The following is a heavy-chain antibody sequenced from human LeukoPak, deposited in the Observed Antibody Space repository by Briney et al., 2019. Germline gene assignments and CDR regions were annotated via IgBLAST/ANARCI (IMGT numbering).Heavy chain of an antibody. J-gene: IGHJ4*02. CDR3: ARGWTTFHH. CDR2: ISENGDGT. D-gene: IGHD1-1*01. Sequence: GGSLRLSCVASGFTFNHYAMSWVRQAPGKGLEGVASISENGDGTKYPDSVKGRFTISRDNSRKTVLLQVNSLRVEDAATYYCARGWTTFHHWGQGALVTVSS. CDR1: GFTFNHYA. V-gene: IGHV3-23*01.